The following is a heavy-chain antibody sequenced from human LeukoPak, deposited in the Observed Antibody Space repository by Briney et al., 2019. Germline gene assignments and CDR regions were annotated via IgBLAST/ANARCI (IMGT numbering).Heavy chain of an antibody. Sequence: SVKVSCKASGGTFSSYAISWVRQAPGQGLEWMGGIIPIFGTANYAQKFQGRVTITTDESTSTAYMELSNLRSEDTAVYYCARSGRYYDSSGYSPFDYWGQGTLVTVSS. V-gene: IGHV1-69*05. J-gene: IGHJ4*02. CDR3: ARSGRYYDSSGYSPFDY. CDR1: GGTFSSYA. CDR2: IIPIFGTA. D-gene: IGHD3-22*01.